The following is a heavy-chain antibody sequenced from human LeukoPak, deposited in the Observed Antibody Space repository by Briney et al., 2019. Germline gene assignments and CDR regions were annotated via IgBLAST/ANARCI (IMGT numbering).Heavy chain of an antibody. J-gene: IGHJ4*02. Sequence: GGSLRLSCAASGFTFSSHWMHWVRQGPGKGLVWISRINTDGSITTYADSVKGRFTISRDNAKNSLNLQMDSLRAEDTAVYYCARGTHNYAYWGQGTLVTVSS. CDR1: GFTFSSHW. CDR2: INTDGSIT. CDR3: ARGTHNYAY. V-gene: IGHV3-74*01. D-gene: IGHD3-16*01.